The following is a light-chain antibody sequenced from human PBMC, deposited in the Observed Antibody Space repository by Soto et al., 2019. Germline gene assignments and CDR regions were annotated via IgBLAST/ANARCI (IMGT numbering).Light chain of an antibody. CDR3: QQYYNWPPYT. Sequence: EVVMTQSPATLSVSPGDRATLSCRASQSVDTNVAWYQQKPGQAPRLLVYGASTRATGIPARFTGFGSGTDFTLTISGLQSDAFAVYYCQQYYNWPPYTFGQGTKLQIK. J-gene: IGKJ2*01. CDR2: GAS. CDR1: QSVDTN. V-gene: IGKV3-15*01.